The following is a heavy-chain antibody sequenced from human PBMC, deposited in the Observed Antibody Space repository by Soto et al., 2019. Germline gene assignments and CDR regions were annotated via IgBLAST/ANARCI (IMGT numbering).Heavy chain of an antibody. CDR3: VRALTRAFDI. V-gene: IGHV1-2*04. J-gene: IGHJ3*02. CDR2: INPNSGGT. CDR1: GYTFTGYY. Sequence: ASVKVSCKASGYTFTGYYMHWVRQAPGQGLEWMGWINPNSGGTNYAQRFQGWVTMTRDTSISTAYMELSRLRSDDTAVYYCVRALTRAFDIWGEGTMVTVAS.